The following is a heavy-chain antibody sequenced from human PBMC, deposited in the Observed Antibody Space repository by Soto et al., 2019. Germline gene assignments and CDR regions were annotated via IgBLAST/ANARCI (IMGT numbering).Heavy chain of an antibody. CDR3: ASFYYYGSGSYTLYGMDV. Sequence: TLSLTCAVSGGSISSSNWWSWVRQPPGKGLEWIGEIYHSGSTNYNPSLKSRVTISVDKSKNQFSLKLSSVTAADTAVYYCASFYYYGSGSYTLYGMDVWGQGTTVTVSS. CDR1: GGSISSSNW. J-gene: IGHJ6*02. CDR2: IYHSGST. D-gene: IGHD3-10*01. V-gene: IGHV4-4*02.